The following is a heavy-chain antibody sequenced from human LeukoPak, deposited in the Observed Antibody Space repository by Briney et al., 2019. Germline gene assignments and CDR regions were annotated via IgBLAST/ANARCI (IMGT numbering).Heavy chain of an antibody. V-gene: IGHV3-30*03. CDR2: IYYDRSSA. Sequence: PGTSLSLSCAPSGFTFNAYAMHWARHSPGKGLEWVAVIYYDRSSANYAGSVRGRFTVSRDNSKNIVYLELQTRTTYDTAVFYCARDWGDLLAFGPWGQGTLVIVSS. CDR1: GFTFNAYA. J-gene: IGHJ5*02. CDR3: ARDWGDLLAFGP. D-gene: IGHD3-3*01.